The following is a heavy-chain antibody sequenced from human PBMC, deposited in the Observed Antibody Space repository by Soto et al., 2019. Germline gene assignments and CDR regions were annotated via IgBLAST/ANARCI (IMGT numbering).Heavy chain of an antibody. CDR2: IIRIFGTA. D-gene: IGHD4-17*01. CDR1: GGTFSSYA. Sequence: QVQLVQSGAEVKKPGSSVKVSCKASGGTFSSYAISWLRQAPGQGLEWMGGIIRIFGTANYAQKFQGRVTITADESTGTGYMELRSLRCEDTTVYYCARDSALTTVDNYVYGIDVWGQGTTVTVCS. J-gene: IGHJ6*02. V-gene: IGHV1-69*01. CDR3: ARDSALTTVDNYVYGIDV.